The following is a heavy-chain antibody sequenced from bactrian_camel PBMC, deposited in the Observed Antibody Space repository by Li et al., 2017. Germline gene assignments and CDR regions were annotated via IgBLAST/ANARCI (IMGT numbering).Heavy chain of an antibody. CDR3: AFAVVGGGLWYDTYEYHY. J-gene: IGHJ4*01. CDR2: VGTDDGRT. Sequence: HVQLVESGGGSVQAGGSLSLSCAAPRFTYTRYCMGWIRQAPGKDREAVAAVGTDDGRTYYADSAKGRFTVSQDNGKNTLSLQMTALKPEDTAMYYCAFAVVGGGLWYDTYEYHYWGQGTQVTVS. D-gene: IGHD5*01. CDR1: RFTYTRYC. V-gene: IGHV3S1*01.